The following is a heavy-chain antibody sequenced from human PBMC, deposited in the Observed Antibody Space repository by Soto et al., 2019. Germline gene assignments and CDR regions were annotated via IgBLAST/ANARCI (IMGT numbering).Heavy chain of an antibody. V-gene: IGHV3-23*01. CDR3: AKDPATIAVAGTFDY. CDR1: GFTFSTYG. D-gene: IGHD6-19*01. J-gene: IGHJ4*02. CDR2: ISGSGGST. Sequence: EVQLLESGGGLVQPGGSLRLSYAASGFTFSTYGMSWVRQAPGKGLEWVSIISGSGGSTYYADTVKGRFTISRDNSKNTLYLQMNSLRAEDTAVYYCAKDPATIAVAGTFDYWGQGTLVIVSS.